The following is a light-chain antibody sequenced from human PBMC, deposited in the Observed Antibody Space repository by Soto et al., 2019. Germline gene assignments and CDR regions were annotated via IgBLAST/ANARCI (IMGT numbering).Light chain of an antibody. J-gene: IGKJ3*01. CDR3: QQYGSSPGFT. Sequence: EIVLTQSPGTLSLSPGERATLSCRASQSINSRYLAWYQQKPGQAHRHLIYGASSRATGIPDRFSGSGSGSDFTLTISRLEPEDFAVYYCQQYGSSPGFTFGPGTKVDIK. CDR1: QSINSRY. V-gene: IGKV3-20*01. CDR2: GAS.